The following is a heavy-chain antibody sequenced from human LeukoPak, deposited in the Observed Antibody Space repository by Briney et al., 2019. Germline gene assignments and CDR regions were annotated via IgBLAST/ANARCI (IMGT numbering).Heavy chain of an antibody. J-gene: IGHJ4*02. D-gene: IGHD7-27*01. CDR3: TRESITGDRDFDY. Sequence: QPGGSLGLSCAASGFTFSGYSMNWVRQAPGKGLEWLSYISSGSRTIYYADSVEGRFTISRDNGRNSLFLLMNSLRADDTAVYYYTRESITGDRDFDYWGQGTLITVSS. V-gene: IGHV3-48*01. CDR2: ISSGSRTI. CDR1: GFTFSGYS.